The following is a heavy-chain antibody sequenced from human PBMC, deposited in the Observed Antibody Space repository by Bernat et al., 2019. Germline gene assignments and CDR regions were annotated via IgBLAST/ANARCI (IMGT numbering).Heavy chain of an antibody. CDR3: ARARGYSYGYVDY. Sequence: EVQLVESGGGLVQPGGSLRLSCAASGFTVSSNYMSWVRQAPGKGLEWVSVIYSGGRTYYADSVKGRFTISRDNSKNMLYLQMNSLRAEDTAVYYCARARGYSYGYVDYWGQGTLVTVSS. D-gene: IGHD5-18*01. CDR1: GFTVSSNY. J-gene: IGHJ4*02. CDR2: IYSGGRT. V-gene: IGHV3-66*01.